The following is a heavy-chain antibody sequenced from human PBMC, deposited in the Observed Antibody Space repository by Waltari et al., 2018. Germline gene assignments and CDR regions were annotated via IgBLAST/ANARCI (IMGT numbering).Heavy chain of an antibody. V-gene: IGHV3-23*01. CDR3: AKAHYDSSGYFSDFDY. CDR2: LAYTGDNT. J-gene: IGHJ4*02. D-gene: IGHD3-22*01. CDR1: GFTFSTYA. Sequence: EVQLLESGGGLVQPGGSLRLSCVASGFTFSTYAMSWVRQAPGKGLEWVSTLAYTGDNTPYADSAKGRFTISRDISKRTLYLHMNSLRAEDTAVYYCAKAHYDSSGYFSDFDYWGQGTRVTVSS.